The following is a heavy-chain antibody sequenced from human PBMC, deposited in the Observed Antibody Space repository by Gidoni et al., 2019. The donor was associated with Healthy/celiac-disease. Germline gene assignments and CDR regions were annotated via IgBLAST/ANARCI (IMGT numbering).Heavy chain of an antibody. V-gene: IGHV4-34*01. J-gene: IGHJ4*02. CDR2: INHSGST. D-gene: IGHD5-18*01. CDR1: GGSFSGYY. CDR3: ARGRIQLWLSEGWAPKFDY. Sequence: QVQLQQWGAGLLKPSETLSLTCAVYGGSFSGYYWSWIRQPPGKGLEWIGEINHSGSTNYNPSLKSRVTISVDTSKNQFSLKLSSVTAADTAVYYCARGRIQLWLSEGWAPKFDYWGQGTLVTVSS.